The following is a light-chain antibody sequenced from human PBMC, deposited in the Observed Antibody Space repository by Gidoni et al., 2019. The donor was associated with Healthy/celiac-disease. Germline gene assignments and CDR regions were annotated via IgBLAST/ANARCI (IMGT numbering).Light chain of an antibody. V-gene: IGLV3-1*01. CDR2: QGS. CDR1: KLGDKY. Sequence: SYELTQPPSVSVSPGQTASITCSGDKLGDKYACWYQQKPSQSPVLVISQGSKRPSGIPERFSGSNSGNTATLPISGTQAMDEADYYCQAWDSSTAVFGGGTKLTVL. CDR3: QAWDSSTAV. J-gene: IGLJ2*01.